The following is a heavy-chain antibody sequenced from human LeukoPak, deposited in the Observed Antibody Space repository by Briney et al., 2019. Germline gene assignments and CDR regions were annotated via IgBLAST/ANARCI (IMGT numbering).Heavy chain of an antibody. D-gene: IGHD3-16*01. J-gene: IGHJ4*02. V-gene: IGHV3-15*01. CDR2: IKSKTEGETA. Sequence: GGSLRLSCAASGLTFSDAWMSWVRQAPGKGLEWVGRIKSKTEGETADCAAPVKGRFTISRDDSKNTLFLQMDSLQTEDTAVYYCATYRHDYFHSDYWGQGTLVTVSS. CDR1: GLTFSDAW. CDR3: ATYRHDYFHSDY.